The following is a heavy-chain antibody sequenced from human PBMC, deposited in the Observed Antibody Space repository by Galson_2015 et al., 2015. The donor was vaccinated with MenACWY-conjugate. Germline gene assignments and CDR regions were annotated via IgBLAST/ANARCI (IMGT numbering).Heavy chain of an antibody. Sequence: SLRLSCAASGFTFSSFSMNWVRQAPGKGLEWVSSISATSANIYYADSVKGRFTISRDNAKNSLYLQMNSLRAEDTAVYYCARTAGSVPPWGLGTLVTVSS. CDR1: GFTFSSFS. CDR2: ISATSANI. D-gene: IGHD6-13*01. CDR3: ARTAGSVPP. V-gene: IGHV3-21*01. J-gene: IGHJ5*02.